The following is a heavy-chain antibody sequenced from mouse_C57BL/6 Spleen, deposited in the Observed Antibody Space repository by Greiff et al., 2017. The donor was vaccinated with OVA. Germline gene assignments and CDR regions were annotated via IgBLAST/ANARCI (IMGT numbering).Heavy chain of an antibody. Sequence: QVQLQQPGAELVMPGASVKLSCKASGYTFPLSCLPCLPLRPGPVLAWIGEIDPSDSSTNYNQKFKGKSTLTVDKSSSTAYMQRSSLTSEDSAVYYCAKGDDGNFDYWGQGTTLIVSS. CDR1: GYTFPLSC. D-gene: IGHD2-3*01. CDR2: IDPSDSST. V-gene: IGHV1-69*01. CDR3: AKGDDGNFDY. J-gene: IGHJ2*01.